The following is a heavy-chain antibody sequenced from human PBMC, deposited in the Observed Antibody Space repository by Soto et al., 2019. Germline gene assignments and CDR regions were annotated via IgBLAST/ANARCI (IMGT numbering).Heavy chain of an antibody. CDR1: GFTFSGYG. D-gene: IGHD2-15*01. CDR3: VGDLNYCICGRCAAEYYHSGMYL. V-gene: IGHV3-33*01. Sequence: PGGSLRLACAASGFTFSGYGMHWVRQAPGKGLEWVAVIWYDGSNKYYADSVKGRFTISRDNSKNTLYLQMNSLRGEDTAVYYCVGDLNYCICGRCAAEYYHSGMYLRGQGTMV. J-gene: IGHJ6*02. CDR2: IWYDGSNK.